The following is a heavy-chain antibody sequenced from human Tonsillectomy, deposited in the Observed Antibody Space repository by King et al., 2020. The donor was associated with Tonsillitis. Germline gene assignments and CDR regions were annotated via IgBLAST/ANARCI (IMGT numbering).Heavy chain of an antibody. D-gene: IGHD6-13*01. CDR1: GFPASSNY. V-gene: IGHV3-53*04. CDR2: IYSGGST. J-gene: IGHJ4*02. CDR3: ARVRLRSYSSSWYYFDY. Sequence: VQLVESGGGLVQPGGSLRLPCAAFGFPASSNYMGWVRQAPGKGLEWAPVIYSGGSTNYADPVKGRFTISRHNSKNTLYLQMNSLRAEDTAVYYCARVRLRSYSSSWYYFDYWGQGTLVTVSS.